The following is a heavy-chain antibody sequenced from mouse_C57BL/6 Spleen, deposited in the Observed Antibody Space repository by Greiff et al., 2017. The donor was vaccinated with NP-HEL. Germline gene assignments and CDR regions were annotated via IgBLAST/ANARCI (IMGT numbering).Heavy chain of an antibody. Sequence: VQLKESGAELVRPGASVTLSCKASGYTFTDYEMHWVKQTPVHGLEWIGAIDPETGGTAYNQKFKGKAILTADKSSSTAYMELRSLTSEDSAVYYCTRGKGPYWGQGTTLTVSS. J-gene: IGHJ2*01. V-gene: IGHV1-15*01. D-gene: IGHD3-3*01. CDR1: GYTFTDYE. CDR3: TRGKGPY. CDR2: IDPETGGT.